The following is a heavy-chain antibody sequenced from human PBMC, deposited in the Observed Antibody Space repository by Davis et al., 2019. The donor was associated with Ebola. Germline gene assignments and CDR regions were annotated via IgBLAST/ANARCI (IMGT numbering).Heavy chain of an antibody. J-gene: IGHJ6*02. D-gene: IGHD5-18*01. CDR2: ISGSGGST. V-gene: IGHV3-23*01. CDR3: ARDFGYSYGSYYYGMDV. Sequence: GESLKISCAASGFTFSSYAMSWGRQAPGKGLEWGSAISGSGGSTYYADSVKGRFTISRDNSKNTLYLQMNSLRAEDTAVYYCARDFGYSYGSYYYGMDVWGQGTTVTVSS. CDR1: GFTFSSYA.